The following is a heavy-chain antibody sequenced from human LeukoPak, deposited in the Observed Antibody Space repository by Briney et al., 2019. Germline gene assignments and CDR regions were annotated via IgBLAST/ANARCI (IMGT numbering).Heavy chain of an antibody. V-gene: IGHV4-38-2*01. Sequence: PSETLSLTCAVSGYSISSGYYWGWIRQPPGKGLEWIGSIYHSGSTYYNPSLKSRVTISVDTSKNQFSLKLSSVTAADTAVYYCAGIMVRGVILNWGQGTLVTVSS. CDR1: GYSISSGYY. CDR2: IYHSGST. CDR3: AGIMVRGVILN. D-gene: IGHD3-10*01. J-gene: IGHJ4*02.